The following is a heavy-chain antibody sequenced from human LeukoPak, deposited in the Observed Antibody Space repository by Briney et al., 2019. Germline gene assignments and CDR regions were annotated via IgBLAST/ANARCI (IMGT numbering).Heavy chain of an antibody. CDR1: GYTFTSYD. D-gene: IGHD6-19*01. J-gene: IGHJ4*02. Sequence: ASVKASCKASGYTFTSYDINWVRQATGQGLEWMGWMNPNSGNTGYAQRFQGRVTMTRNTSISTAYMELSSLRSEDTAVYYCARAYSSGLIDYWGQGTLVTVSS. CDR3: ARAYSSGLIDY. CDR2: MNPNSGNT. V-gene: IGHV1-8*01.